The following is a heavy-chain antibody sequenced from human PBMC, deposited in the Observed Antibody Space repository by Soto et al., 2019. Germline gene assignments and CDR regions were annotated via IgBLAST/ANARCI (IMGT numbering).Heavy chain of an antibody. CDR3: ASGGTTVNRRFDF. V-gene: IGHV1-69*01. J-gene: IGHJ4*02. CDR1: GGTSSSYA. CDR2: IIPSLDTT. D-gene: IGHD4-4*01. Sequence: QVQVVQSGAEVKKPGSSVRVSCKASGGTSSSYAITWMRQAPGQGPEWMGGIIPSLDTTDYAQKFQGRVTFTADESTSTVYMELSSLTSEDTAVYYCASGGTTVNRRFDFWGQGTLVTVSS.